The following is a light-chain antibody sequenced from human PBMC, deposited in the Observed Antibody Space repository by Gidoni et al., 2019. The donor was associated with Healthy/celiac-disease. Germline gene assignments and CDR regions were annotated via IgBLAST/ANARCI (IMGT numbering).Light chain of an antibody. CDR2: WAS. J-gene: IGKJ2*04. CDR3: QQYYSTLCS. CDR1: QSVLHSSNNKNY. V-gene: IGKV4-1*01. Sequence: DIVMTQSPDSLAVSLGERATINCKSSQSVLHSSNNKNYLAWYQQKPGQPPKLLIYWASTRESGVPDRFSGSGSGTDFTLTISSLQAEDVAVYYCQQYYSTLCSFXQXTKLEIK.